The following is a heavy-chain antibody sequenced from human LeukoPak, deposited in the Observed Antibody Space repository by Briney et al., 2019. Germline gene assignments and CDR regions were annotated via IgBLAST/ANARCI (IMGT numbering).Heavy chain of an antibody. CDR1: GFTFSSYV. V-gene: IGHV3-30*18. CDR3: AEYVWVPYFDWYGQDLDAFDI. Sequence: GGSLRLSCAASGFTFSSYVMHWVRQAPGKGLEWVAVISYDGSNKYYADSVKGRFTISRDNSKNTLYLQMNSLRAEDTAVYYCAEYVWVPYFDWYGQDLDAFDIWGQGTMVSVSS. J-gene: IGHJ3*02. CDR2: ISYDGSNK. D-gene: IGHD3-9*01.